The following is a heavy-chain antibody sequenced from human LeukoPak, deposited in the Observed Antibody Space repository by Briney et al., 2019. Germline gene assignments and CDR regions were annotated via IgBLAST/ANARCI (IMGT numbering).Heavy chain of an antibody. CDR2: IYHSGST. CDR3: ARAPRLVATIYYFDY. CDR1: GGSISSGGYS. J-gene: IGHJ4*02. Sequence: SETLSLTCAVSGGSISSGGYSWSWIRQPPGKGLEWIGYIYHSGSTYYNPSLKSRVTISVDRSKNQFSLKLSSVTAADTAVYYCARAPRLVATIYYFDYWGQGTLVTVSP. D-gene: IGHD5-12*01. V-gene: IGHV4-30-2*01.